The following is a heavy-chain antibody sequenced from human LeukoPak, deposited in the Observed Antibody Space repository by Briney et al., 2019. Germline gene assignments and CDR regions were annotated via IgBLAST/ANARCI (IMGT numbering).Heavy chain of an antibody. CDR1: GFTFDDYA. CDR3: ARDVGDGFDI. CDR2: ISGDGGST. V-gene: IGHV3-43*02. J-gene: IGHJ3*02. Sequence: GGSLRLSCAASGFTFDDYAMHWVRQAPWKGLEWVSLISGDGGSTYYADSVKGRFTISRDNSKNSLYLQMNSLRDEDTAVYYCARDVGDGFDIWGQATMVTVSS.